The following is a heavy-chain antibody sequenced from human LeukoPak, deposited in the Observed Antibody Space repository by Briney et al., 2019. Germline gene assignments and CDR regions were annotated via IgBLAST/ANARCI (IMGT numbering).Heavy chain of an antibody. CDR3: AYGDYD. CDR2: INHSGST. CDR1: GGSFSGYY. Sequence: SETLSLTCAVYGGSFSGYYWSCILQPPGKGLEWIGEINHSGSTNYNPSLKSRVTISVDTSKNQFSLKLSSVTAADTAVYYCAYGDYDWGQGTLVTVSS. D-gene: IGHD4-17*01. J-gene: IGHJ4*02. V-gene: IGHV4-34*01.